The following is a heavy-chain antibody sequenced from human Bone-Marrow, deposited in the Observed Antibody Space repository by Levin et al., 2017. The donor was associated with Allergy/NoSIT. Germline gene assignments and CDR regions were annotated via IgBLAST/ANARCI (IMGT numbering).Heavy chain of an antibody. J-gene: IGHJ4*02. CDR1: GGSISSSNW. CDR2: IYHSGST. Sequence: PSETLSLTCAVSGGSISSSNWWSWVRQPPGKGLEWIGEIYHSGSTNYNPSLKSRVTISVDKSKNQFSLKLSSVTAADTAVYYCAREVRVRGVIGYVDYWGQGTLVTVSS. V-gene: IGHV4-4*02. CDR3: AREVRVRGVIGYVDY. D-gene: IGHD3-10*01.